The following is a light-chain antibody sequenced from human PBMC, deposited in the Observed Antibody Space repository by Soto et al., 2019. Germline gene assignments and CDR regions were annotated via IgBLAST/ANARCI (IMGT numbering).Light chain of an antibody. Sequence: QSVLTQPASVSGSPGQSITISCTGSSSDIGSYKYVSWYQQHPGKAPKLLIYDVSNRPSGVSNRFSGSKSGNTASLTISGLQAEDEADYYCSSYVGVPTLYVFGPGTKLTVL. J-gene: IGLJ1*01. CDR1: SSDIGSYKY. CDR3: SSYVGVPTLYV. V-gene: IGLV2-14*01. CDR2: DVS.